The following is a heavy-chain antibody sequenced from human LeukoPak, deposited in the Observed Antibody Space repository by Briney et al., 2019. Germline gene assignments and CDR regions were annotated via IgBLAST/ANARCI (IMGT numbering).Heavy chain of an antibody. CDR3: AGGGGDKGKYYFDY. CDR1: GYTFTGYY. J-gene: IGHJ4*02. D-gene: IGHD2-21*02. Sequence: ASVKVSCKASGYTFTGYYMHWVRQAPGQGLEWMGWINPSSGGTNYAQKFQGRVTMTRDTSISTAYMELSRLRSDDTAVYYCAGGGGDKGKYYFDYWGQGTLVTVSS. CDR2: INPSSGGT. V-gene: IGHV1-2*02.